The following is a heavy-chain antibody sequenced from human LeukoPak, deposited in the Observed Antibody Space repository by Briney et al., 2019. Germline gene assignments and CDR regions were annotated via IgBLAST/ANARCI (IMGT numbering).Heavy chain of an antibody. CDR3: AKGGIAVASTSYYYYMDV. Sequence: GGSLRLSCAASGFTFSNYGMTWVRQAPGKGLEWVSAISGSGGSTHYADSVKGRFTISRDNSKNTLYLRMNSLRAEDTAVYYCAKGGIAVASTSYYYYMDVWGKGTTVTISS. V-gene: IGHV3-23*01. CDR1: GFTFSNYG. D-gene: IGHD6-19*01. J-gene: IGHJ6*03. CDR2: ISGSGGST.